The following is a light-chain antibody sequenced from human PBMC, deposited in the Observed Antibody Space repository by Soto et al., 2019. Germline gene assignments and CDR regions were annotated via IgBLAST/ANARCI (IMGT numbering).Light chain of an antibody. Sequence: DIQMTHSPSTLSASVLYIVTITFRASQSISNWLAWYQQKPGKAPKLLIYKASSLESGVPSRFSGSGSGTEFTLTISSLQPDDFGTYYCKEYNSYWKFGQGTKVDIK. CDR2: KAS. CDR3: KEYNSYWK. CDR1: QSISNW. J-gene: IGKJ1*01. V-gene: IGKV1-5*03.